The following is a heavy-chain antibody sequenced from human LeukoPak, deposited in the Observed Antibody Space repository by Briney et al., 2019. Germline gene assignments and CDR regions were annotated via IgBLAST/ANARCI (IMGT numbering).Heavy chain of an antibody. CDR3: ARDLSADPNYYYGLDV. CDR2: IWYDGSNK. Sequence: GGSLRLSCAASGFTFSSYGMHWVRQAPGKGLEWVAVIWYDGSNKYYADSVKGRLTISRDNSKNTLYLQVNSLRAEDTAVYYCARDLSADPNYYYGLDVWGQGTTVTVSS. CDR1: GFTFSSYG. V-gene: IGHV3-33*08. J-gene: IGHJ6*02.